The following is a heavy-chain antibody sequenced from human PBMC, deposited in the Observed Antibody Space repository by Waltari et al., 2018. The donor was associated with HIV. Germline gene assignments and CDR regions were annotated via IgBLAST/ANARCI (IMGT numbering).Heavy chain of an antibody. J-gene: IGHJ4*02. CDR2: IKQDGSEK. CDR1: GSTISSYW. V-gene: IGHV3-7*01. D-gene: IGHD5-12*01. Sequence: EVQLVESGGGLVQPGGSLRLSCAASGSTISSYWMSWVRQAPGKGLECVANIKQDGSEKSYVDSVKGRFTISRDNAKNSLYLQMNNLRAEDTAVYYCARLRGGYDFDYWGQGTLVTVSS. CDR3: ARLRGGYDFDY.